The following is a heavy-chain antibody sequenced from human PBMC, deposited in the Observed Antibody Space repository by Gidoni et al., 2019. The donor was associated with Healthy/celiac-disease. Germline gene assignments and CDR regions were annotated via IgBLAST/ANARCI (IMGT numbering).Heavy chain of an antibody. Sequence: EVQLVESGGGLVKLGGSLRLSCAASGFTFSSYSMNWVRQAPGKGLEWVSSISSSSSYIYYADSVKGRFTISRDNAKNSLYLQMNSLRAEDTAVYYCAGMTTHWFDPWGQGTLVTVSS. J-gene: IGHJ5*02. D-gene: IGHD4-4*01. CDR3: AGMTTHWFDP. CDR2: ISSSSSYI. CDR1: GFTFSSYS. V-gene: IGHV3-21*01.